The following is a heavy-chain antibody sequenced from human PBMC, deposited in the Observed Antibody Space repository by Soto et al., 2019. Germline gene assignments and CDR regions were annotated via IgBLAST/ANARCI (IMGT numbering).Heavy chain of an antibody. CDR2: INHSGST. J-gene: IGHJ4*02. CDR3: ARAGYCSGGSCPRGLYYFDY. Sequence: QVQLQQWGAGLLKPSETLSLTCAVYGGSFSGYYWSWIRQPPGKGLEWIGEINHSGSTNHNPSLKSRVTISVDTSKNQFSLMLSSVTAADTAVYYCARAGYCSGGSCPRGLYYFDYWGQGTLVTVSS. D-gene: IGHD2-15*01. CDR1: GGSFSGYY. V-gene: IGHV4-34*01.